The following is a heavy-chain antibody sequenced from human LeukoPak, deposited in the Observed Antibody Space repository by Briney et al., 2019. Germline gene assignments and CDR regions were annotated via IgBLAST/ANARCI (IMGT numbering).Heavy chain of an antibody. CDR1: GFTFSSYG. V-gene: IGHV3-30*18. CDR2: ISYDGSNK. CDR3: AKGGSYYDSSGYFDY. D-gene: IGHD3-22*01. Sequence: PGRSLRLSCAASGFTFSSYGMHWVRQAPGKGLEWVAVISYDGSNKYYADSVKGRFTISRDNSKNTLYLQMNSLRAEDTAVYYCAKGGSYYDSSGYFDYWGQGTLVTVSS. J-gene: IGHJ4*02.